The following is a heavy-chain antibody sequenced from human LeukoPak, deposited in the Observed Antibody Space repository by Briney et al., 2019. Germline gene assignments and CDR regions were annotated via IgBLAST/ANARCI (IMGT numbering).Heavy chain of an antibody. Sequence: SETLSLTCTVSGGSISSYYWSWIRQPPGKGLEWIGYIYYSGSTNYNPSLKSRVTISVDTSKNQFSLRLSSVTAADTAVYYCARAPKYSSSSQYWGQGTLVTVSS. V-gene: IGHV4-59*08. CDR1: GGSISSYY. CDR2: IYYSGST. J-gene: IGHJ4*02. D-gene: IGHD6-13*01. CDR3: ARAPKYSSSSQY.